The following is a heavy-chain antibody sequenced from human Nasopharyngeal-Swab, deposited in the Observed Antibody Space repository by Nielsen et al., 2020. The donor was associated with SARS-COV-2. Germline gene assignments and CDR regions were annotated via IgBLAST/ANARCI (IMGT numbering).Heavy chain of an antibody. CDR2: ISYDGSNK. CDR3: AREAQTGYSSGWTCYYYGMDV. Sequence: GESLKISCAASGFTFSSYGMHWVRQAPGKGLEWVAVISYDGSNKHYADSVKGRFTISRDNSKNTLYLQMNSLRAEETAVYYCAREAQTGYSSGWTCYYYGMDVWGQGTTVTVSS. V-gene: IGHV3-30*03. D-gene: IGHD6-19*01. J-gene: IGHJ6*02. CDR1: GFTFSSYG.